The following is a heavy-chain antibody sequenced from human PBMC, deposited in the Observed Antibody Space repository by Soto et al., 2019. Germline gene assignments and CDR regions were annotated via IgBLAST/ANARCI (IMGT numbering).Heavy chain of an antibody. V-gene: IGHV4-4*02. D-gene: IGHD3-3*02. J-gene: IGHJ3*02. CDR1: GGSISSSNW. CDR2: IYHSGST. Sequence: QVQLQESGPGLVKPSGTLSLTCAVSGGSISSSNWWSWVRQPPGKGLEWMGEIYHSGSTNYNPSLNSRVTISVDKSQNQFSLKLRSVTAADTAVYYCAIVLGNDAFDIWGQGTMVTVSS. CDR3: AIVLGNDAFDI.